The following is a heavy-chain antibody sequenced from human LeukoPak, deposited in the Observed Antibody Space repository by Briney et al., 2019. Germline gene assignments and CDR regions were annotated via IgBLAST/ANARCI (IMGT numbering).Heavy chain of an antibody. D-gene: IGHD2-21*02. V-gene: IGHV3-30*18. J-gene: IGHJ4*02. Sequence: GRSLRLSCAASGFTFSSYGMHWVRQAPGKGPEWVAVISYDGSNKYYADSVKGRFTISRDNSKSTLYLQMNSLRAEDTAVYYCAKGLVTFDYWGQGTLVTVSS. CDR2: ISYDGSNK. CDR1: GFTFSSYG. CDR3: AKGLVTFDY.